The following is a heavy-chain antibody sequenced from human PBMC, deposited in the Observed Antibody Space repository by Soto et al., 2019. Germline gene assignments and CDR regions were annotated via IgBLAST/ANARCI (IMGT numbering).Heavy chain of an antibody. Sequence: SVKVSCKASGGTFSSYAFSWVRQAPGQGLEWMGGIIRIFHTPTYAQKFQGRVTITADESTSTAYMELISLRSDDTAVYYCVHRRDGYNSAFFDYWGQGTLVTVSS. CDR1: GGTFSSYA. CDR2: IIRIFHTP. J-gene: IGHJ4*02. V-gene: IGHV1-69*13. CDR3: VHRRDGYNSAFFDY. D-gene: IGHD5-12*01.